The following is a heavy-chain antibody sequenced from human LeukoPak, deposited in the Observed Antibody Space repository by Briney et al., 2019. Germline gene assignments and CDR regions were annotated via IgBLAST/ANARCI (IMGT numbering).Heavy chain of an antibody. J-gene: IGHJ6*02. D-gene: IGHD6-19*01. Sequence: PGRSLRLSCAASEFTFSTYAMNWVRQAPGKGLEWVAVISYDGSHKYYADSVKGRFTISRDNSKNTLYLQMNSLRAEDTAVYYCARTDSSGWPHYYGMDVWGQGTTVTVSS. CDR2: ISYDGSHK. CDR3: ARTDSSGWPHYYGMDV. CDR1: EFTFSTYA. V-gene: IGHV3-30*14.